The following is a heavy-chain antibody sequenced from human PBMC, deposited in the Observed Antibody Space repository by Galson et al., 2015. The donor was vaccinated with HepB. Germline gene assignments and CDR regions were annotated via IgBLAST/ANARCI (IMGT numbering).Heavy chain of an antibody. CDR1: GFTFSGSA. V-gene: IGHV3-73*01. D-gene: IGHD2-15*01. CDR2: IRSKANSHAT. J-gene: IGHJ4*02. Sequence: SLRLSCAASGFTFSGSATHWVRQASGKGLEWVGRIRSKANSHATAYAASVKGRFTISRDGSKNTAYLQMNSLKTEDTAVYYCTRRLYCSGGSCPLRKDYWGQGTLVTVSS. CDR3: TRRLYCSGGSCPLRKDY.